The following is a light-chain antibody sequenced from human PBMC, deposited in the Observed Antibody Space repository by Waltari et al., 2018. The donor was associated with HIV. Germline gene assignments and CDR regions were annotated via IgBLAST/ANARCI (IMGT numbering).Light chain of an antibody. CDR2: WAS. J-gene: IGKJ1*01. V-gene: IGKV4-1*01. Sequence: DIVMTQSPDSPAVPLAERATISRTSSRTVLFGPNNQNYLAWYQQQPGQPPQVLVYWASTRESRVPDRFRGSGSGTDFTLTISSLQPEDVALYYCQQYFTTPPTFGQGTKVEIK. CDR3: QQYFTTPPT. CDR1: RTVLFGPNNQNY.